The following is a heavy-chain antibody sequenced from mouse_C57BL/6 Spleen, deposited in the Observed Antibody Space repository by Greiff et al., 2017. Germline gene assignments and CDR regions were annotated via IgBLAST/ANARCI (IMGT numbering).Heavy chain of an antibody. V-gene: IGHV1-19*01. Sequence: EVQLVESGPVLVKPGASVKMSCKASGYTFTDYYMNWVKQSHGKSLEWIGVINPYNGGTSYNQKFKGQATLTVDKSSSTAYMELNSLTSEDSAVYYCAREDYGSRGFYWYFDVWGTGTTVTVSS. CDR1: GYTFTDYY. J-gene: IGHJ1*03. CDR3: AREDYGSRGFYWYFDV. CDR2: INPYNGGT. D-gene: IGHD1-1*01.